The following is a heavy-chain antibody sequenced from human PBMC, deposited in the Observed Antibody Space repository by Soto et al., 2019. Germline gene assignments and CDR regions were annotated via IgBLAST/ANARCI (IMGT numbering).Heavy chain of an antibody. CDR2: IIPIFGTA. CDR3: ARGGKRAAAAGTDNWFDP. CDR1: GGTFSSYA. J-gene: IGHJ5*02. Sequence: QVQLVQSGAEVKKPGSSVKVSCKASGGTFSSYAISWVRQAPGQGLEWIGGIIPIFGTANYTQTFQARVTMTQDEPTSTAYMELRSLRSEDTAVYYCARGGKRAAAAGTDNWFDPWGQGTLVTVSS. V-gene: IGHV1-69*01. D-gene: IGHD6-13*01.